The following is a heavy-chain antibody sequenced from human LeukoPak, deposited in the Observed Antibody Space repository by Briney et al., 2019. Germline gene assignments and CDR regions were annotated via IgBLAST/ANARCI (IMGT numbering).Heavy chain of an antibody. Sequence: SGPTLVKPTQTLTLTCTFSGFSLSTSGMCVSWVRQPPGKALEWLARIDWDDDKYYSTSLKTRLTISKDTSKNQVVLTMTNMDPVDTATYYCARTPYSHGLNNWFDPWGQGTLVTVSS. D-gene: IGHD5-18*01. CDR2: IDWDDDK. J-gene: IGHJ5*02. CDR1: GFSLSTSGMC. CDR3: ARTPYSHGLNNWFDP. V-gene: IGHV2-70*11.